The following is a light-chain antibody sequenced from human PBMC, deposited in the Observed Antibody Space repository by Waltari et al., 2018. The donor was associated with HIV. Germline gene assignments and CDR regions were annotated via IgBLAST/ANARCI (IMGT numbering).Light chain of an antibody. CDR3: QQYNTYSPT. V-gene: IGKV1-5*03. CDR1: QSISSW. J-gene: IGKJ2*01. Sequence: DIHMTQSPSTLSAFVGDRVTITCRASQSISSWLAWYQQKPGKAPKLLIYNACTLQSGVPSRFSGSGSGTEFTLTISSLQPDDFATYYCQQYNTYSPTFGQGTKLEIK. CDR2: NAC.